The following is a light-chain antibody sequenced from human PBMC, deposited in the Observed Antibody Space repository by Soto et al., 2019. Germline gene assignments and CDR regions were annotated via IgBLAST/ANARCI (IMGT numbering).Light chain of an antibody. CDR2: EVN. J-gene: IGLJ1*01. CDR1: RSDIGDSNF. V-gene: IGLV2-14*01. Sequence: QSVLTQPASVSGSPGQSVTISCTGPRSDIGDSNFISWYQHSPGKAPRLLIYEVNNRPSGVSKRFSGSKAGNTASLTISGLLDDDEADYFCASFRSGTILVFGSGTRSP. CDR3: ASFRSGTILV.